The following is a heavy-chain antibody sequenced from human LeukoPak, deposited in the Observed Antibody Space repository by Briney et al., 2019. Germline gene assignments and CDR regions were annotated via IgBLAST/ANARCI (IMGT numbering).Heavy chain of an antibody. CDR1: GFTVSSNY. CDR3: ASVYSKYDPQLRMDV. Sequence: GGSLRLSCAASGFTVSSNYMIWVRQAPGKGLEWVSVIYSGGDTYYAASVKGRFTIYRDNSKNTLYLQMNSLRAEDTAVYYCASVYSKYDPQLRMDVWGKGTTVTVSS. V-gene: IGHV3-66*02. J-gene: IGHJ6*03. D-gene: IGHD4-11*01. CDR2: IYSGGDT.